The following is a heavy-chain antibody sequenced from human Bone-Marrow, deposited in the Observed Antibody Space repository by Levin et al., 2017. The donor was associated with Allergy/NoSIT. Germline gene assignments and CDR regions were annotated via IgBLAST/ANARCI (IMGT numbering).Heavy chain of an antibody. D-gene: IGHD2-15*01. Sequence: GASVKVSCKASGYNMTTYGFAWVRQAPGQGLEWMGWIASYSGRTNYAQSLQGRVTMTTDTSTSTAYMELRSLIYDDTAIYYCARAPSTATGQGFVVLVSATAEFDYWGQGTLVIVSS. J-gene: IGHJ4*02. CDR2: IASYSGRT. V-gene: IGHV1-18*01. CDR1: GYNMTTYG. CDR3: ARAPSTATGQGFVVLVSATAEFDY.